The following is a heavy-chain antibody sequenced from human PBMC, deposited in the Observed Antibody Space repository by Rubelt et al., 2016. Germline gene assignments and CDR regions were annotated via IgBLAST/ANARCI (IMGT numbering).Heavy chain of an antibody. CDR1: GFTFSSYS. J-gene: IGHJ5*02. Sequence: EVQLLESGGGSVQPGGSLRLSCAASGFTFSSYSMNWVRQAPGKGLEWVGRIKSKDVGGTTDYAAPVKGRFTVSRDDSKNTLYLQMNSLKTEDTAVYYCTTDYGGYSLGSWGQGTLVTVSS. V-gene: IGHV3-15*07. D-gene: IGHD4-23*01. CDR3: TTDYGGYSLGS. CDR2: IKSKDVGGTT.